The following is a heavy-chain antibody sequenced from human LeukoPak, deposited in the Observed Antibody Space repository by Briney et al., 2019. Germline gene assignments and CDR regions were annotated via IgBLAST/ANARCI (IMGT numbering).Heavy chain of an antibody. V-gene: IGHV3-48*01. CDR2: ISSSSSTI. CDR3: ARALWFGETFPAY. D-gene: IGHD3-10*01. J-gene: IGHJ4*02. Sequence: GGSLRLSCAASGFTFSSYWMRWVRQAPGRRLEWVSSISSSSSTIYYADSVKGRLTISRDNAKNSLYLQMNSLRAEDTAVYYCARALWFGETFPAYWGQGTLVTVSS. CDR1: GFTFSSYW.